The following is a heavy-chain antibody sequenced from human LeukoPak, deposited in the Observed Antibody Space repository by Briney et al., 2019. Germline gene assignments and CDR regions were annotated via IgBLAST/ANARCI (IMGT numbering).Heavy chain of an antibody. CDR2: IYYSGST. V-gene: IGHV4-39*07. CDR3: ASGGIAAASFQH. CDR1: GGSISSSNYY. J-gene: IGHJ1*01. Sequence: PSETLSLTCTVSGGSISSSNYYWGWIRQPPGKGLEWIGSIYYSGSTYYNPSLKSRVTISVDTSKNQFSLKLSSVTAADTAVYYCASGGIAAASFQHWGQGTLVTVSS. D-gene: IGHD6-13*01.